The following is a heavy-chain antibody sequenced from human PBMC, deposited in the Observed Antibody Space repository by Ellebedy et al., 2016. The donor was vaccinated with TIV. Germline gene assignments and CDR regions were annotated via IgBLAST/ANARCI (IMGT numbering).Heavy chain of an antibody. D-gene: IGHD3-10*01. CDR3: VRGDLVRGSRNWFDP. CDR1: GGSFSDYY. V-gene: IGHV4-34*01. CDR2: INHSVST. Sequence: SETLSLTCAVYGGSFSDYYWSWIRQPPAKGLEWIGEINHSVSTNYNPSLKSRVTISVDTSKNQFSLKLNSVTAADTAVYYCVRGDLVRGSRNWFDPWGQGTLVTVSS. J-gene: IGHJ5*02.